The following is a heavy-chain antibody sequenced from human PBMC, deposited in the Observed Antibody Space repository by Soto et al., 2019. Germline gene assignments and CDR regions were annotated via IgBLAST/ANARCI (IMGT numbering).Heavy chain of an antibody. CDR3: ARHLRFGRFDP. CDR1: GGSIASSSYY. D-gene: IGHD3-3*01. CDR2: IYFTGTT. J-gene: IGHJ5*02. V-gene: IGHV4-39*01. Sequence: QLQLQESGPGLVKSSETLSLTCTVSGGSIASSSYYWGWIRQPPGKGLEGIGSIYFTGTTYHNPTLKSRVTISIDTSKNQLSLKLSSVTAADTALYYCARHLRFGRFDPWGQGTLVTVST.